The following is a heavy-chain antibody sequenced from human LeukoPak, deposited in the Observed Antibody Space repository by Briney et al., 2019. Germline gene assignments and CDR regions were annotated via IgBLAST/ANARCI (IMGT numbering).Heavy chain of an antibody. CDR2: ISSSSSYI. D-gene: IGHD2-21*02. V-gene: IGHV3-21*01. J-gene: IGHJ4*02. CDR1: GFPFRSFT. Sequence: PGGPLRLPCEASGFPFRSFTLTWVRRAPGKGLEWVSSISSSSSYIYYADTVKGRFTISRDNAKNSLYLQMNSLRAEDTAVYYCARGGGDDYWGQGTLVTVSS. CDR3: ARGGGDDY.